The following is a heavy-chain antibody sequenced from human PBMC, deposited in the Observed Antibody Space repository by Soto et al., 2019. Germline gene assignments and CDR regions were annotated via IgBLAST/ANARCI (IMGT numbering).Heavy chain of an antibody. V-gene: IGHV1-69*01. D-gene: IGHD2-15*01. CDR2: IIPIFGTA. CDR1: GGTFSSYA. Sequence: QVQLVQSGTEVKKPGSSVKVSCKASGGTFSSYAISWVRQAPGQGLEWMGGIIPIFGTANYAQKFQGRVTITADESTSTAYMELSSLRSEDTAVYYCARACSGGSCYYYYYGMDVWGQGTTVTVSS. CDR3: ARACSGGSCYYYYYGMDV. J-gene: IGHJ6*02.